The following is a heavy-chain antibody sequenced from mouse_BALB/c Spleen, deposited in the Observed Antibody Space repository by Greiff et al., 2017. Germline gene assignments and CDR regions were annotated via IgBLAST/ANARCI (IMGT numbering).Heavy chain of an antibody. CDR1: GFTFSDYY. D-gene: IGHD1-1*01. Sequence: EVQRVESGGGLVKPGGSLKLSCAASGFTFSDYYMYWVRQTPEKRLEWVATISDGGSYTYYPDSVKGRFTISRDNAKNNLYLQMSSLKSEDTAMYYCARDYGSFAYWGQGTLVTVSA. CDR2: ISDGGSYT. CDR3: ARDYGSFAY. V-gene: IGHV5-4*02. J-gene: IGHJ3*01.